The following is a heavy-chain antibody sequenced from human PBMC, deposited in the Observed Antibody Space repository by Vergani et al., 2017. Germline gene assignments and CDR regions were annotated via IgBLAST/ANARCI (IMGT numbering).Heavy chain of an antibody. CDR3: ATGAGPFDI. Sequence: QVQMQESGPGLVKTSETLSLTCSASGAPISYWCWSGLRQPAGKGLEGIGRLCPSGSTNYKPSLKSRVTMSIDTSKNQFSLKLTSVTAADTAVYYCATGAGPFDIWGQGTLVTVSS. J-gene: IGHJ4*02. CDR2: LCPSGST. D-gene: IGHD7-27*01. CDR1: GAPISYWC. V-gene: IGHV4-4*07.